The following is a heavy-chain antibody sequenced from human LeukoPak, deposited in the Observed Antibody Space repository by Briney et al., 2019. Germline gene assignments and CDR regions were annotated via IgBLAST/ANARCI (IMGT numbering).Heavy chain of an antibody. D-gene: IGHD1-1*01. CDR3: ARKGVYNWNDSYYYGMDV. Sequence: VASVTVSFKASGGTFISYAISWVRQAPGQGLEWMGGIIPIFGTANYAQKFQGRVTITADKSTSTAYMELSSLRSEDTAVYYCARKGVYNWNDSYYYGMDVWGKGTTVTVSS. V-gene: IGHV1-69*06. J-gene: IGHJ6*04. CDR1: GGTFISYA. CDR2: IIPIFGTA.